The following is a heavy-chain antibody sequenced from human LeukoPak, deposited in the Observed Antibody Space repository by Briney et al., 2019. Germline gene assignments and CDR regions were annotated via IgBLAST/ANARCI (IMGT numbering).Heavy chain of an antibody. CDR1: GFTFSSYG. D-gene: IGHD5-18*01. CDR3: AKDRGGGVYSYGLNWFDP. V-gene: IGHV3-30*02. CDR2: IRYDGSNK. J-gene: IGHJ5*02. Sequence: GGSLRLSCAASGFTFSSYGTHWVRQAPGKGLEWVAFIRYDGSNKYYADSVKGRFTISRDNSKNTLYLQMNSLRAEDTAVYYCAKDRGGGVYSYGLNWFDPWGQGTLVTVSS.